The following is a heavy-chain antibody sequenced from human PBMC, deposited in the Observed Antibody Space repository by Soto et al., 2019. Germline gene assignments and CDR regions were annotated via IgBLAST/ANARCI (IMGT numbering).Heavy chain of an antibody. CDR3: AREGYDILTGYYGYYYYGMDV. CDR2: INPNSGGT. CDR1: GYTFTGYY. D-gene: IGHD3-9*01. J-gene: IGHJ6*02. Sequence: ASVKVSCKASGYTFTGYYMHWVRQAPGQGLEWMGWINPNSGGTNYAQKFQGRVTMTRDTSISTAYMELSRLRSDDTAVYYCAREGYDILTGYYGYYYYGMDVWGQGTTVTVSS. V-gene: IGHV1-2*02.